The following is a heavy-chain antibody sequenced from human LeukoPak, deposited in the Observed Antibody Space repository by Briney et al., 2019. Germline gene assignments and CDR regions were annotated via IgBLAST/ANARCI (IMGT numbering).Heavy chain of an antibody. D-gene: IGHD5-24*01. V-gene: IGHV3-23*01. CDR1: GFTFSNYA. CDR2: ISGSAITT. CDR3: AKVREAWDY. J-gene: IGHJ4*02. Sequence: GGSLRLSCTTSGFTFSNYAMSWVRQAPGKGLEWVSSISGSAITTYYADSVKGRFAISRDNSESTLYLRMDSLGADDTAVYYCAKVREAWDYWGQGTQVTVSS.